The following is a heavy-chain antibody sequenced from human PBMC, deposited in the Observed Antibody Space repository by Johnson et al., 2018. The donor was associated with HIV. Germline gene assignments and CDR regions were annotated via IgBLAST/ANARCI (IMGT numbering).Heavy chain of an antibody. Sequence: QVQLVEYGGGVVQPGRSLRLSCAASGFTFSAYGIHWVRQAPGKGLEWVAVISYDGSENNYADSVKGRFTISRDNAKNSLYLQMNSLRAEDTAVYYCAREAVTLRGWGHVFDIWGQGTMVTVSS. CDR1: GFTFSAYG. CDR3: AREAVTLRGWGHVFDI. D-gene: IGHD3-16*01. V-gene: IGHV3-30*03. CDR2: ISYDGSEN. J-gene: IGHJ3*02.